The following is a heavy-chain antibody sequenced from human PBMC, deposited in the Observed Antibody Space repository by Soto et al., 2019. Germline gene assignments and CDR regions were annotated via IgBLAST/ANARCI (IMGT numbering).Heavy chain of an antibody. CDR2: FSGSGGST. CDR1: GFTFSSYA. V-gene: IGHV3-23*01. D-gene: IGHD3-16*01. Sequence: EVQRLESGGGLVQPGGSLRLSCAASGFTFSSYAMSWVRQSPGKGLEWVSAFSGSGGSTYYADSVKGRFTISRDNSKNTLYLQMNSLSAEDTAVYYCAKGGGIDYWGQGTLVTVSS. J-gene: IGHJ4*02. CDR3: AKGGGIDY.